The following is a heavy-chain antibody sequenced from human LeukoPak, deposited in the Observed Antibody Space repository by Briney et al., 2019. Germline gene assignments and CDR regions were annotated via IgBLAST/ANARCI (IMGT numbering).Heavy chain of an antibody. V-gene: IGHV3-23*01. D-gene: IGHD6-19*01. CDR2: ISGSGAGT. CDR1: GFTFSKYA. CDR3: AKDVYSSGYYIFDF. Sequence: PGGSLRLSCVASGFTFSKYAMSWVRQAPGKGLEWVSTISGSGAGTYYADSVKGRFTISRDNCKSTLYLQMSSLRAEDTAVYYCAKDVYSSGYYIFDFWGQGTLVTASS. J-gene: IGHJ4*02.